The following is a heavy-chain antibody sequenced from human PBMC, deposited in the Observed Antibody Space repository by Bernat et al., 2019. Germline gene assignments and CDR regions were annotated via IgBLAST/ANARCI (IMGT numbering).Heavy chain of an antibody. J-gene: IGHJ6*02. Sequence: QLQLQESGPGLVKPSETLSLTCTVSGGSISNSNSYWGWIRQSPGKGLEWIGSISYRGTTYYNPSLKSRINISVDTSKKQFSLKLSSVTATDTAVYYCASGGYVDYYNGMDVWGQGTTVTVSS. D-gene: IGHD3-16*01. V-gene: IGHV4-39*01. CDR1: GGSISNSNSY. CDR2: ISYRGTT. CDR3: ASGGYVDYYNGMDV.